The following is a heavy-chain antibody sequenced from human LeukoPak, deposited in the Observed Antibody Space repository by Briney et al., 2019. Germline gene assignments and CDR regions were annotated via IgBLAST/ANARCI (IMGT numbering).Heavy chain of an antibody. Sequence: GGSLRLSCAASGFTFSSNVMSWVRQAPGKGLEWVSTIIVSGGSTYYADSVKGRFTISRDNSKNTLYLQMNSLRAEDTAVYYCAKGGYYDNSGPFDIWGQGTMVTVSS. V-gene: IGHV3-23*01. D-gene: IGHD3-22*01. CDR2: IIVSGGST. CDR3: AKGGYYDNSGPFDI. J-gene: IGHJ3*02. CDR1: GFTFSSNV.